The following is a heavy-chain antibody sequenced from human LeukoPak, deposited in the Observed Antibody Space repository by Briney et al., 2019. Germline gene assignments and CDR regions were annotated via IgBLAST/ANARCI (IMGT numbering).Heavy chain of an antibody. CDR2: TTYRGSV. D-gene: IGHD3-10*01. CDR3: TRDKERQLWIDY. J-gene: IGHJ4*02. Sequence: PSETLSLTCTVSGGSMRDTNYYWGWIRQAPGKGLEWIGSTTYRGSVFYNPSLKSRITISVDTSKNQFALRLNSVTAADTAVYYCTRDKERQLWIDYWGQGALVTVSS. CDR1: GGSMRDTNYY. V-gene: IGHV4-39*06.